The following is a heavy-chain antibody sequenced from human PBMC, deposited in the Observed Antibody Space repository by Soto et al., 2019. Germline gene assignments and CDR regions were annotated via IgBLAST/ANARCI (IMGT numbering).Heavy chain of an antibody. CDR1: GGTFSNFV. CDR2: FNPSGGST. Sequence: ASVKVSCKASGGTFSNFVISWVRQAPGQGLEWMGIFNPSGGSTNYAQKLQGRVTLTRDTSTSTVYMELSSLRSEDTAIYYCARGGYDWYFDLWGRGTLVTVSS. V-gene: IGHV1-46*04. D-gene: IGHD5-18*01. J-gene: IGHJ2*01. CDR3: ARGGYDWYFDL.